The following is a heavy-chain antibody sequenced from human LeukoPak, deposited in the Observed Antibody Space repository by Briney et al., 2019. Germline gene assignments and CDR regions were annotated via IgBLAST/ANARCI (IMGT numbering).Heavy chain of an antibody. V-gene: IGHV3-74*01. CDR3: ARDRMGY. CDR2: IDTDGTTT. D-gene: IGHD1-14*01. Sequence: PGGSLRLSCAASGFTFSRYWMHWVRQAPGKGLVWVSRIDTDGTTTTYADSVKGRFTISRDNAKNTLYLQMNSLRAEDAAVYYCARDRMGYWGQGTLVTVSS. J-gene: IGHJ4*02. CDR1: GFTFSRYW.